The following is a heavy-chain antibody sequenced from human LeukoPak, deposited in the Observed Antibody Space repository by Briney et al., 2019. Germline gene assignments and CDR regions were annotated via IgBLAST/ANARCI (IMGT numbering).Heavy chain of an antibody. J-gene: IGHJ3*02. CDR2: IDGDGSTT. CDR1: GFTFSRYW. CDR3: ARDRPDTFDI. V-gene: IGHV3-74*03. Sequence: SGGSLRLSCVASGFTFSRYWMKWVRQTPGKGLVWVSRIDGDGSTTAYADSAKGRFTISRDNAKNTLYLQLNSLRAEDTAVYYCARDRPDTFDIWGQGTTVTVSS.